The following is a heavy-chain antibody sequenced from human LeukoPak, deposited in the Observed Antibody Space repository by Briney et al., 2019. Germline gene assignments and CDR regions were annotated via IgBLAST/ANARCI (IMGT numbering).Heavy chain of an antibody. J-gene: IGHJ4*02. CDR2: ISGSAGST. Sequence: GGSLRLSCAASRFTFSSYAMSWVRQAPGKGLEWVSTISGSAGSTYYADSVKGRFTISRDNSKNTLYLQMYSLRAEDTAVYYCAKVEGASKASVYWGQGALVTVSS. CDR3: AKVEGASKASVY. V-gene: IGHV3-23*01. CDR1: RFTFSSYA. D-gene: IGHD1-1*01.